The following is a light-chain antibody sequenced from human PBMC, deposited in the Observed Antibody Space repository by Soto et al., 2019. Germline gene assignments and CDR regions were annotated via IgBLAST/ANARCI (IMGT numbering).Light chain of an antibody. J-gene: IGKJ4*01. CDR2: WAS. Sequence: VMTQSSEPRSVSPGERATINGDSGQSVLYSSNNKNYLAWYQQKPGQPPKLLIYWASTRESGVPDRFSGSGSGTDFTLTISSLQAEDVAVYYCQQYYRTPLTFGGGTKVDIK. CDR1: QSVLYSSNNKNY. CDR3: QQYYRTPLT. V-gene: IGKV4-1*01.